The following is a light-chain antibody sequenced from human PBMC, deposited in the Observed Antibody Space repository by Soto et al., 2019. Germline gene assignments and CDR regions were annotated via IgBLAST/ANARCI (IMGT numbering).Light chain of an antibody. J-gene: IGLJ1*01. CDR3: SSYAGSSNV. Sequence: QSVLTQPRSVSGSPGQSVTISCTGPSIDVGGSNYVSWYQQHPGKAPKLMIYDVSERPSGVPDRFSGSKSGNPASLAVSGLPAEDEADYYCSSYAGSSNVFGTGTKVTVL. V-gene: IGLV2-11*01. CDR2: DVS. CDR1: SIDVGGSNY.